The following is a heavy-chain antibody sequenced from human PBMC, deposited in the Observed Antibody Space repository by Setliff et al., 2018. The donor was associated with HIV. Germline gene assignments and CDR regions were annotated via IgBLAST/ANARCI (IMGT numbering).Heavy chain of an antibody. V-gene: IGHV4-38-2*02. CDR2: IYHSGST. CDR1: GGSLIGYY. D-gene: IGHD3-22*01. Sequence: SETLSLTCTVSGGSLIGYYGGWIRQPPGKGLEWIGSIYHSGSTYYNPSLQSRVTMAVDTSKNQFSLKLSPVTAADTAVYYCASYYGADEPSYYFDFWGQGTQVTVS. CDR3: ASYYGADEPSYYFDF. J-gene: IGHJ4*02.